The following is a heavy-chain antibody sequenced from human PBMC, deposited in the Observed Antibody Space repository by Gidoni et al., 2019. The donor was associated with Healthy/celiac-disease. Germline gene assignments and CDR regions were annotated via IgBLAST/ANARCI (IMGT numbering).Heavy chain of an antibody. V-gene: IGHV3-21*01. Sequence: EVQLVESGGGLVKPGGSLRLACAAPGFTFRSYSMNWVRQAPGKGLEWFSSISSSSSYIFYADSVKGRFTISRDNAKKLLYLQMNSLRAEDTAVYYCARGKEYSGYLQYDYWGQGTLVTVSS. D-gene: IGHD5-12*01. CDR3: ARGKEYSGYLQYDY. CDR2: ISSSSSYI. J-gene: IGHJ4*02. CDR1: GFTFRSYS.